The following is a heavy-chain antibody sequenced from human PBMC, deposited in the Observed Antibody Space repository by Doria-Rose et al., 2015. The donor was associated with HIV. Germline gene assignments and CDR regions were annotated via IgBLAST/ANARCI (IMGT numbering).Heavy chain of an antibody. J-gene: IGHJ4*02. V-gene: IGHV3-30-3*01. D-gene: IGHD4-17*01. CDR1: GFTLSSYA. CDR3: ARDWDDYGDFDY. Sequence: WEASGFTLSSYAMHWVLQAPGKGLEWVAVISYDGTNKYYSDSVKGRFTISRDNSRFTLYLQMNNLRAEDTAVYYCARDWDDYGDFDYWGQGTMVIVAS. CDR2: ISYDGTNK.